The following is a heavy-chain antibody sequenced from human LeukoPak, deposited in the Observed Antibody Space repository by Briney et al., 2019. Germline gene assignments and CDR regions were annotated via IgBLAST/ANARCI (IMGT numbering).Heavy chain of an antibody. V-gene: IGHV4-4*07. D-gene: IGHD3-3*01. Sequence: SETLSLTCTVSGSSISSYYWSWIRQPAGKGLEWIGRIYTRGNTNYNPSLKSRVIMSVDTSKNQFSLKLSSVTAADTAVYYCARDNYDFWSGYTDYWGQGTLVTVSS. CDR2: IYTRGNT. CDR1: GSSISSYY. J-gene: IGHJ4*02. CDR3: ARDNYDFWSGYTDY.